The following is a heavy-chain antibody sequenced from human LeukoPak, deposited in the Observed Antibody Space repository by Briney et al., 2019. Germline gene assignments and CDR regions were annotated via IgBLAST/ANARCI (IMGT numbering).Heavy chain of an antibody. V-gene: IGHV4-39*01. CDR3: ARPGAWGSLDY. J-gene: IGHJ4*02. Sequence: PSETLSLTCTVSGGSISSTNSYWGWIRQPPGKGLEWIGTIYYSRSPYYNPSLRSRVTISVDTSKNQFSLKLSSVTAADTAVYYCARPGAWGSLDYWGQGTLVTVSS. CDR1: GGSISSTNSY. CDR2: IYYSRSP. D-gene: IGHD3-10*01.